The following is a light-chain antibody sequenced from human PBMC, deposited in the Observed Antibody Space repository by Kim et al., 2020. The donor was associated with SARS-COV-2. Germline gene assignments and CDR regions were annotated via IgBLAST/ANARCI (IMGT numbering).Light chain of an antibody. V-gene: IGLV3-19*01. Sequence: SSELTQDPAVSVALGQTVRITCQGDSLRSYYASWYQQKPGQAPVLVIYGKNNRHSGIPDRFSGSSSVNTASLTITGAQAEDEADYYCNSRDSSGNHLEFGGGTQLTVL. CDR1: SLRSYY. CDR3: NSRDSSGNHLE. CDR2: GKN. J-gene: IGLJ3*02.